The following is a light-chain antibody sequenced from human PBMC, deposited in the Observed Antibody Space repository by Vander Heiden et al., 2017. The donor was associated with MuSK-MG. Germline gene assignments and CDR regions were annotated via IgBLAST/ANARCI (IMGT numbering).Light chain of an antibody. V-gene: IGKV3-15*01. J-gene: IGKJ1*01. CDR2: GAS. Sequence: EIVMTQSQATLSVSPGERATLSCRASQSVSSNLAWYQQKPGQAPRLLIYGASTRATGIPARFSGSGYGTEFTLTISSLQSEDFAVYYCQQDNNWPPWTFGQGTKVEIK. CDR1: QSVSSN. CDR3: QQDNNWPPWT.